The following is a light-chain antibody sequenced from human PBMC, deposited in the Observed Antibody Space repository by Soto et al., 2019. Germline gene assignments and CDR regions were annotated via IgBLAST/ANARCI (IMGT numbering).Light chain of an antibody. CDR2: GAS. CDR3: QQYNNWPT. V-gene: IGKV3-15*01. Sequence: EIVRTQSPAVLSVTTRQRAALSSPAIQSVSRNLAGDHQKPGRAPGLLIYGASTRATGIPARFSGSGSGKEFTLIISSLQSEDFAVYYCQQYNNWPTFGQGTKV. CDR1: QSVSRN. J-gene: IGKJ1*01.